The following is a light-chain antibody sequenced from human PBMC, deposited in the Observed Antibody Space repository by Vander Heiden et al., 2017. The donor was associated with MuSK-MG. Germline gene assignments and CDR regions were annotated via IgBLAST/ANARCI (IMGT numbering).Light chain of an antibody. V-gene: IGLV4-69*01. Sequence: QLVLTQPPSASASLGASVKLTCTLSSGHSSYAIAWHQQQPEKGPRYLMKLNSDGSHRKGDGIPDRFSGSSSGTESYITISSLQSEDEADYYCQTWGTGKPLVFGGGAQLT. CDR3: QTWGTGKPLV. CDR2: LNSDGSH. J-gene: IGLJ2*01. CDR1: SGHSSYA.